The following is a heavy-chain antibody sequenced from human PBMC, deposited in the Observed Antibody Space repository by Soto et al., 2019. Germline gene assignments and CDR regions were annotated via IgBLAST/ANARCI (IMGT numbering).Heavy chain of an antibody. D-gene: IGHD2-2*03. CDR1: GFSLSTSGVG. V-gene: IGHV2-5*02. J-gene: IGHJ3*02. CDR2: IYWDDDK. Sequence: QITLKESGPTLVKPTQTLTLTCTFSGFSLSTSGVGVGWIRQPPGKALEWLALIYWDDDKRYSPSLKSRLTITKHTSKTQVVLTLTNMDPVDTATYYCAHSPPWIAYPTAFDILGQGTMVTVSS. CDR3: AHSPPWIAYPTAFDI.